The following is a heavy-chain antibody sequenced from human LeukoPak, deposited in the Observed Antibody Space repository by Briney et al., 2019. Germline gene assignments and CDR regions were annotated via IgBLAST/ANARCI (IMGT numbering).Heavy chain of an antibody. J-gene: IGHJ4*02. Sequence: ASVKVSCKASGYTFTSYDINWVRQATGQGLEWMGWMNPNSGNTGYAQKLQGRVTMTTDTSTSTAYMELRSLRSDDTAVYYCARDRGGSYFGYWGQGTLVTVSS. V-gene: IGHV1-8*01. CDR2: MNPNSGNT. D-gene: IGHD1-26*01. CDR3: ARDRGGSYFGY. CDR1: GYTFTSYD.